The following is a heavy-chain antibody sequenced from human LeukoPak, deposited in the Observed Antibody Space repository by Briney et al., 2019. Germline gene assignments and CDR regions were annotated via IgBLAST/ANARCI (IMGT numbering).Heavy chain of an antibody. Sequence: SQTLSLTCTVSGGSISSGGYYWSWLRQHPGQGLEWIGYIYYSGSTYYNPSLKSRVTISVDTSKNQFSLKLSSVTAADTAVYYCARVSFGRTFDYWGQGTLVTVSS. D-gene: IGHD2-15*01. J-gene: IGHJ4*02. V-gene: IGHV4-31*03. CDR3: ARVSFGRTFDY. CDR1: GGSISSGGYY. CDR2: IYYSGST.